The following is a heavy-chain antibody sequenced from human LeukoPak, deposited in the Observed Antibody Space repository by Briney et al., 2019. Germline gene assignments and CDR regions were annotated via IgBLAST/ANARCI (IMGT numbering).Heavy chain of an antibody. CDR3: ARGSHYYYDSSGYLDY. Sequence: ASVKVSCKASGYTFTGYYMHWVRQAPGQGLEWMGWINPNSGGTNYAQKFQGWVTMTRDTSISTAYMELSRLRSDDTAVYYCARGSHYYYDSSGYLDYWGQGTLVTVSS. V-gene: IGHV1-2*04. CDR2: INPNSGGT. D-gene: IGHD3-22*01. CDR1: GYTFTGYY. J-gene: IGHJ4*02.